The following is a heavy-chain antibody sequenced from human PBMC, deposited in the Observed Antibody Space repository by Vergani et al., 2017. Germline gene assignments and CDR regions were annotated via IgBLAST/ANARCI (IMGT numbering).Heavy chain of an antibody. D-gene: IGHD5-12*01. V-gene: IGHV3-30-3*01. CDR1: GFTFSSYA. Sequence: QVQLVESGGGVVQPGRSLRLSCAASGFTFSSYAMHWVRQAPGKGLEWVAVISYDGSNKYYADSVKGRFTISRDNSKNTLYLQMNSLRAEDTAVYYCARGSGGYESYYFDYWGQGTLVTVSS. J-gene: IGHJ4*02. CDR2: ISYDGSNK. CDR3: ARGSGGYESYYFDY.